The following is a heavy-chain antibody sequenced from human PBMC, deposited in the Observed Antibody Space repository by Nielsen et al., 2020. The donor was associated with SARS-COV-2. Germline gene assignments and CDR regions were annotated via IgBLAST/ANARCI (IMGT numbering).Heavy chain of an antibody. Sequence: GGSLRLSYAASGFTFDDYAMHWVRQAPGKGLEWVSGISWNSGSIGYADSVKGRFTISRDNAKNSLYLQMNSLRAEDTAVYYCAKDQTYYDYGDPYYYYYYGMDVWGQGTTVTVSS. J-gene: IGHJ6*02. D-gene: IGHD4-17*01. V-gene: IGHV3-9*01. CDR3: AKDQTYYDYGDPYYYYYYGMDV. CDR2: ISWNSGSI. CDR1: GFTFDDYA.